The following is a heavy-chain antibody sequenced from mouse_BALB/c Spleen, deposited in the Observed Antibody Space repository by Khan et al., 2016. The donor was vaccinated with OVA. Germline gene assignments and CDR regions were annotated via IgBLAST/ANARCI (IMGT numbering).Heavy chain of an antibody. Sequence: QVQLQQSGAELARPGASVTLSCKASGYTFTDYYINWVKLRTGQGLEWIGEISPGSGDTYYTERFKGKATMTADKSSSTAYMQLSSLTSEASAVDCSARRNYFGYTFAYWGQGTLVTVSA. CDR2: ISPGSGDT. CDR1: GYTFTDYY. V-gene: IGHV1-77*01. D-gene: IGHD1-2*01. CDR3: ARRNYFGYTFAY. J-gene: IGHJ3*01.